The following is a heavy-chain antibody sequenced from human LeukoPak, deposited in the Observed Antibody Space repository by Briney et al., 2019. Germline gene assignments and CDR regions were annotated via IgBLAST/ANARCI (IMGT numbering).Heavy chain of an antibody. CDR1: GFTVSSNY. V-gene: IGHV3-66*01. CDR2: IYSGGST. D-gene: IGHD6-19*01. J-gene: IGHJ6*02. Sequence: GGSLRLSCAASGFTVSSNYMSWVRQAPGKGLEWVSVIYSGGSTYYAKPVKGRFTISRDNSKNTLYLQMNSLRAKDTAVYYCARAPYTSGWSGGMDVWGQGTTVTVS. CDR3: ARAPYTSGWSGGMDV.